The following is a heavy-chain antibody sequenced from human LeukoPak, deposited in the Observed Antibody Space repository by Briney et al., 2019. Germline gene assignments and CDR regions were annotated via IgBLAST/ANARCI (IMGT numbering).Heavy chain of an antibody. CDR2: IYYSGST. D-gene: IGHD3-22*01. CDR3: ARGLYYYDSSGYFLQEYYFGY. J-gene: IGHJ4*01. CDR1: GGXISSYY. Sequence: SETLSLTCTVSGGXISSYYCSWIRQPPGKGLEWIGYIYYSGSTNYSPSLKSRVTISVDTSKNQFSLKLSSVTAADTAVYYCARGLYYYDSSGYFLQEYYFGYWGHRTLVT. V-gene: IGHV4-59*01.